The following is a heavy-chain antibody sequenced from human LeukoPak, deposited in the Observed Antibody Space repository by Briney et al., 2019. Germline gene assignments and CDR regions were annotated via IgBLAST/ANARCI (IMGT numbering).Heavy chain of an antibody. Sequence: SVKVSCKASGGTFSSYAISWVRQAPGQGLEWMGRIIPILDIANYAQKFQGRVTITADKSTSTAYMDLSILRSEDTAVYFCAREYYDSSGYYSLAYWYFDLWGRGTVVTVSS. CDR1: GGTFSSYA. J-gene: IGHJ2*01. D-gene: IGHD3-22*01. CDR2: IIPILDIA. CDR3: AREYYDSSGYYSLAYWYFDL. V-gene: IGHV1-69*04.